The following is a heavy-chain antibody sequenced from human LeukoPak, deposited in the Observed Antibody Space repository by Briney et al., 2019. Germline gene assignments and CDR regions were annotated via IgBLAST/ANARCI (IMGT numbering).Heavy chain of an antibody. D-gene: IGHD3/OR15-3a*01. CDR1: GFTFSGYY. J-gene: IGHJ6*02. V-gene: IGHV3-11*01. CDR3: ARVAFGLYVMDV. CDR2: ISTIGSTV. Sequence: PGGSLRLSCAASGFTFSGYYMSWIRQAPGKGLEWVSYISTIGSTVYYADSVRGRFTIARDDAKNSLYLQMNSLRVEDTATYYCARVAFGLYVMDVWGQGTTVTVSS.